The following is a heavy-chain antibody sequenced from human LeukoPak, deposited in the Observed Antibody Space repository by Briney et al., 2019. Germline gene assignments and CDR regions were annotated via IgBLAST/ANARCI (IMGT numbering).Heavy chain of an antibody. V-gene: IGHV3-9*01. CDR2: ISWNSGSI. CDR3: AANSGSIDY. D-gene: IGHD3-10*01. CDR1: GFTFSSYA. Sequence: GGSLRLSCAASGFTFSSYAMSWVRQAPGKGLEWVSGISWNSGSIGYADSVKGRFTISRDNAKNSLYLQMNSLRAEDTALYYCAANSGSIDYWGQGTLVTVSS. J-gene: IGHJ4*02.